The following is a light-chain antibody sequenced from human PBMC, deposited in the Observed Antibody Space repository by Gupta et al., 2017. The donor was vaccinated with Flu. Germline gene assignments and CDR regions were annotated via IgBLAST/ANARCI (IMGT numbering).Light chain of an antibody. CDR1: QSISSW. Sequence: VGDRVTITCRASQSISSWLAWYQQKPGKAPKLLIYKASTLESGVPSRFSGSGSGTEFILTISSLQPDDFATYYCQQYSTYWAFGQGTKVEIK. J-gene: IGKJ1*01. V-gene: IGKV1-5*03. CDR2: KAS. CDR3: QQYSTYWA.